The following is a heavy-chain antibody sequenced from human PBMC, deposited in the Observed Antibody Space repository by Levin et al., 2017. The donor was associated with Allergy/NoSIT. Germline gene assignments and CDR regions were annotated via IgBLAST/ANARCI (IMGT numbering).Heavy chain of an antibody. Sequence: SQTLSLTCTVSGGSISSYYWSWIRQPPGKGLEWIGYIYYRGSTNYNPSLKSRVTISVDTSKNQFSLKLSSVTAADTAVYYCARATSSYALNFDYWGQGTLVTVSS. D-gene: IGHD1-26*01. CDR2: IYYRGST. J-gene: IGHJ4*02. V-gene: IGHV4-59*01. CDR1: GGSISSYY. CDR3: ARATSSYALNFDY.